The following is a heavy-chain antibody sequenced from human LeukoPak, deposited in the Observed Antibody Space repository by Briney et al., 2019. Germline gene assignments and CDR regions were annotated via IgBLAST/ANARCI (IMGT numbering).Heavy chain of an antibody. CDR1: GFTFSSYA. V-gene: IGHV3-30-3*01. J-gene: IGHJ4*02. CDR3: AREFLQLWLWSY. CDR2: ISYGGSNK. Sequence: HPGGSLRLSCAASGFTFSSYAMHWVRQAPGKGLEWVAVISYGGSNKYYADSVKGRFTISRDNSKNTLYLQMNSLRAEDTAVYYCAREFLQLWLWSYWGQGTLVTVSS. D-gene: IGHD5-18*01.